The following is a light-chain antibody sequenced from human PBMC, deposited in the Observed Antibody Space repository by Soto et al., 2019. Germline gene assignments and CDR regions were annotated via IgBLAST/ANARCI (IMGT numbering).Light chain of an antibody. Sequence: QSAPTHPPSASGSPGQSVTISCTGSSSDVGANNYVSWYQQHPGKAPKLIIYEVTKRPSGVPDRFSGSKSGNTASLTVSGLQAEDEADYYCSTFGGTKVFGGGTKLTVL. J-gene: IGLJ2*01. CDR3: STFGGTKV. V-gene: IGLV2-8*01. CDR1: SSDVGANNY. CDR2: EVT.